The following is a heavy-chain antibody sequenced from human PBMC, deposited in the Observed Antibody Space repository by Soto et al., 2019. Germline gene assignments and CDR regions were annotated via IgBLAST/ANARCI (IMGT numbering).Heavy chain of an antibody. D-gene: IGHD3-3*01. CDR2: ISAYNGNT. CDR1: GYTFTSYG. Sequence: GASVKVSCKASGYTFTSYGISWVRQAPGQGLEWMGWISAYNGNTNYAQKLQGRVTMTTDTSTSTAYMELRSLRSDDTAVYYCARIEGTIFGVVGAPYYFDYWGQGTLVTVSS. V-gene: IGHV1-18*04. J-gene: IGHJ4*02. CDR3: ARIEGTIFGVVGAPYYFDY.